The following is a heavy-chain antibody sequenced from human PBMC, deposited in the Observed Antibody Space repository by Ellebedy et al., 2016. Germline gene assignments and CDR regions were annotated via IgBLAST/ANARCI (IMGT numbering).Heavy chain of an antibody. J-gene: IGHJ4*02. V-gene: IGHV3-69-1*01. D-gene: IGHD4-23*01. CDR2: VRSRTYI. Sequence: GESLKISXAASGFTFSDYNMNWVRQAPGKGLEWVSSVRSRTYIYYADSVKGRFTISRDNAKNSLYLQMNSLRAEDTAVYYCARGLTVVTPWYFDSWGQGTRVTVSS. CDR3: ARGLTVVTPWYFDS. CDR1: GFTFSDYN.